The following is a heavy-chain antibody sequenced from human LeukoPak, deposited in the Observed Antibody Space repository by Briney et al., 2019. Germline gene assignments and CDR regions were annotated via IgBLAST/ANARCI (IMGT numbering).Heavy chain of an antibody. Sequence: GSLRLSCAASGFTFGSYGMTWVRQAPGKGLGGASVIYSGGSTYYADSVKGRFTISRDNSKNTLYLQMNSLRAEDTAVYYCARDRPMYSSGWPYWGQGTLVTVSS. CDR2: IYSGGST. J-gene: IGHJ4*02. D-gene: IGHD6-19*01. CDR1: GFTFGSYG. CDR3: ARDRPMYSSGWPY. V-gene: IGHV3-66*01.